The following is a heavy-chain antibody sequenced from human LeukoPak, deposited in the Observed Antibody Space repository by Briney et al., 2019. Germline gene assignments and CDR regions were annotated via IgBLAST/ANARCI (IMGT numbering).Heavy chain of an antibody. CDR1: GGSFSGYY. D-gene: IGHD3-10*01. CDR2: INHSGST. Sequence: PSETLSLTCAVYGGSFSGYYWSWIRQPPGKGLEWIGEINHSGSTNYNPSLKSRVTISVDTSKNQFSLKLSSVTAADTAVYYCARRITSGHYYYYYMDVWGKGTTVTLSS. V-gene: IGHV4-34*01. J-gene: IGHJ6*03. CDR3: ARRITSGHYYYYYMDV.